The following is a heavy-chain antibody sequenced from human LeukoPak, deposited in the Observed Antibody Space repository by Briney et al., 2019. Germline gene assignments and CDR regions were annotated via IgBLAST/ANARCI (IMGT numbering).Heavy chain of an antibody. Sequence: SGGSLRLSCVASGFTFSSYCMSWVRQAPGKGLEGVANIRQGESEKYYVDSVKGGFTISRDIAKNSLYLQMNSLRAEDTAVYYWARDFEISSGWGQGTLVTVSS. D-gene: IGHD6-19*01. CDR1: GFTFSSYC. CDR2: IRQGESEK. CDR3: ARDFEISSG. J-gene: IGHJ4*02. V-gene: IGHV3-7*01.